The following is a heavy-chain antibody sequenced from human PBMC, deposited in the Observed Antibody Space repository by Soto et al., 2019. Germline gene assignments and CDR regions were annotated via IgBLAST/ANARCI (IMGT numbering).Heavy chain of an antibody. J-gene: IGHJ6*02. V-gene: IGHV1-2*02. CDR1: GFTFSAYY. CDR3: ARSLLDEYSSSWRSAYYGMDV. Sequence: QVQLVQSGAEVKKPGASVKVSCKASGFTFSAYYIYWVRQAPGQGLEWIGWINPNSGGTNNAQKFQGRVTMTRDTSTSPVYVELSALISDDTAVYYCARSLLDEYSSSWRSAYYGMDVWGQGTTVTVSS. CDR2: INPNSGGT. D-gene: IGHD6-13*01.